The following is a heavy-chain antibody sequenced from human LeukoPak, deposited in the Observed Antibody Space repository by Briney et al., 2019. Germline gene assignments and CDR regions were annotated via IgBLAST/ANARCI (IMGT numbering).Heavy chain of an antibody. CDR1: GGTFSSYA. D-gene: IGHD1-26*01. J-gene: IGHJ4*02. Sequence: ASVKVSCRASGGTFSSYAISWVRQAPGQGLEWMGGISAGNGNTKYSHTFQGRITFISNTSATTAFMELSSLRSEDAAVYYCARDAGSGNTDYWGQGTLVTVSA. V-gene: IGHV1-3*01. CDR3: ARDAGSGNTDY. CDR2: ISAGNGNT.